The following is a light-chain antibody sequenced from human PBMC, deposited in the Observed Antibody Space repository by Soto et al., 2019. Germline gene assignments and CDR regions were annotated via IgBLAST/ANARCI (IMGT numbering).Light chain of an antibody. J-gene: IGKJ1*01. CDR3: QQSGWT. CDR1: QSISSW. Sequence: DIQMPQSPSTLCASVGDRVTITCRASQSISSWLAWYPQKPGKAPKLLIYDASSLESGVPSRFSGSGSGTEFTLTISSLQPDEFATYYCQQSGWTFGQGTKVDI. CDR2: DAS. V-gene: IGKV1-5*01.